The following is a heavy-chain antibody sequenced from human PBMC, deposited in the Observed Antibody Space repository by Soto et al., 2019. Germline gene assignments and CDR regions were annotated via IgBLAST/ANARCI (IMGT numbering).Heavy chain of an antibody. CDR3: ARDPDSSGYYYFDY. V-gene: IGHV3-64*01. CDR1: GFTFSSYA. D-gene: IGHD3-22*01. CDR2: ISSYGGRT. Sequence: EVQLVESGEGLVQPGGSLRLYCAASGFTFSSYAMHWVRQAPGKGLEYVSAISSYGGRTYYANSVKGRFTISRDNSKNTLYLQMGSLRAEDMVVYYCARDPDSSGYYYFDYWGQGTLVTVSS. J-gene: IGHJ4*02.